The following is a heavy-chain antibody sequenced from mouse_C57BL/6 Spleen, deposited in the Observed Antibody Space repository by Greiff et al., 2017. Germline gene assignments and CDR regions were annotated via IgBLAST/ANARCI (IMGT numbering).Heavy chain of an antibody. J-gene: IGHJ3*01. D-gene: IGHD4-1*01. V-gene: IGHV1-50*01. CDR3: ARPVTGTTWFAY. CDR2: IDPSDSYT. CDR1: GFTFTSYW. Sequence: VQLLQPGAELVKPGASVKLSCTASGFTFTSYWMQWVKQRPGQGLEWIGEIDPSDSYTNYNQEFKGKATLTVDTSSSTAYLQLSSLTYEDSAVYYCARPVTGTTWFAYWGQGTLVTVSA.